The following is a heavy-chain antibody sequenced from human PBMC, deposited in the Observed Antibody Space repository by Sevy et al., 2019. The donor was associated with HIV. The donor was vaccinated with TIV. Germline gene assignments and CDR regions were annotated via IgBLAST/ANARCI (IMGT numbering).Heavy chain of an antibody. CDR2: IGRGPENI. J-gene: IGHJ4*02. D-gene: IGHD3-10*01. CDR3: GSSVKAHLDS. Sequence: GGSLRLSCTAFGFPFDTFALNWVRQAPGKGLEWVSTIGRGPENIHYADSVKGRFTISRDNSRNTVYLQLNNLRAEDTARYYCGSSVKAHLDSWGQGTPVTVSS. V-gene: IGHV3-23*01. CDR1: GFPFDTFA.